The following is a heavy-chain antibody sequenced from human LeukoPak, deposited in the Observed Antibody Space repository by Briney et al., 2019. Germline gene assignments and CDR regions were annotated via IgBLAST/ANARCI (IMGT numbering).Heavy chain of an antibody. D-gene: IGHD5-24*01. Sequence: ASVTVSFTASGYTFTSYYMHWVRQAPGQGLEWMGIINPSGGSTSYAQKFQGRVTMTRDMSTSTVYMELSSLRSEDTAVYYCARVPQFPKYYYMDVWGKGTTVTVSS. CDR3: ARVPQFPKYYYMDV. CDR2: INPSGGST. V-gene: IGHV1-46*01. J-gene: IGHJ6*03. CDR1: GYTFTSYY.